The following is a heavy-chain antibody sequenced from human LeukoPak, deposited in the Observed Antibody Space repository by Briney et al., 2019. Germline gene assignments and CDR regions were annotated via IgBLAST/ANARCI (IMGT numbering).Heavy chain of an antibody. Sequence: PGGSLRLSCAASGFTFSSYAMHWVRQAPGKGLEWVAVISYDGSNKYYADSVKGRFTISRDNSKNTLYLQMNSLRAEDTAVYYCARAQNSSPWWLWDYWGQGTLVTVSS. CDR2: ISYDGSNK. CDR3: ARAQNSSPWWLWDY. D-gene: IGHD2-15*01. CDR1: GFTFSSYA. J-gene: IGHJ4*02. V-gene: IGHV3-30-3*01.